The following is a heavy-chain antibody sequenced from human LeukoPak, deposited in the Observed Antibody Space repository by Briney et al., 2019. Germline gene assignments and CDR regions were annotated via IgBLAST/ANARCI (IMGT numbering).Heavy chain of an antibody. CDR1: GGTFSSYA. D-gene: IGHD4-17*01. J-gene: IGHJ5*02. Sequence: SVKVSCKASGGTFSSYAISWVRQAPGQGLEWMGGIIPIFGTANYAQKFQGRVTITADESTSTAYMELSSLRSEDTAVYYCARGDYGDYGNWFDPWGQGTLVTVSS. CDR2: IIPIFGTA. CDR3: ARGDYGDYGNWFDP. V-gene: IGHV1-69*13.